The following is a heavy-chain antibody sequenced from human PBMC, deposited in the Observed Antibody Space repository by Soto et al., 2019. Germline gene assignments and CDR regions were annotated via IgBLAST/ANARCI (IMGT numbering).Heavy chain of an antibody. Sequence: SGGSLRLSCAASGFTFNNYAMSWVRQAPGKGLEWVSSISGNGGNTYYADPVKGRFTVSRDNSWNTLYLQTNSLRAEDTAVYYCVKEEGFRAFDYWGQGILVTASA. CDR3: VKEEGFRAFDY. CDR2: ISGNGGNT. V-gene: IGHV3-23*01. J-gene: IGHJ4*02. D-gene: IGHD2-21*01. CDR1: GFTFNNYA.